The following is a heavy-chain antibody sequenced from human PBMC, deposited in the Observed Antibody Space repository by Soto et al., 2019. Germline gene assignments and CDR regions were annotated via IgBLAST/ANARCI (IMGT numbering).Heavy chain of an antibody. J-gene: IGHJ3*02. CDR2: ISSSSSTI. CDR3: ARDFRLTTVVTPSAFDI. V-gene: IGHV3-48*02. D-gene: IGHD4-17*01. CDR1: GFTFSSYS. Sequence: GGSLRLSCAASGFTFSSYSMNWVRQAPGKGLEWVSYISSSSSTIYYADSVKGRFTISRDNAKNSLYLQMNSLRDEDTAVYYCARDFRLTTVVTPSAFDIWGQGTMVTVSS.